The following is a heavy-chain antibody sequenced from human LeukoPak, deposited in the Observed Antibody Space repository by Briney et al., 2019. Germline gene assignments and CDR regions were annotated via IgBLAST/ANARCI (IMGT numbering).Heavy chain of an antibody. J-gene: IGHJ6*02. CDR1: GFTFSSYG. CDR3: AKDKHSYGQARGSYGMDV. V-gene: IGHV3-30*18. D-gene: IGHD5-18*01. CDR2: ISHDGSNK. Sequence: GRSLRLSCAASGFTFSSYGMHWVRQAPGKGLEWVAVISHDGSNKYYADSVEGRFTISRDNSKNTLYLQMNSLRAEDTAVYYCAKDKHSYGQARGSYGMDVWGQGTTATVSS.